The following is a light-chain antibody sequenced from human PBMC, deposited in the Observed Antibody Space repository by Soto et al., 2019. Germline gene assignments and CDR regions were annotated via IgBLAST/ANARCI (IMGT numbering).Light chain of an antibody. CDR2: EGS. V-gene: IGLV2-23*01. J-gene: IGLJ1*01. Sequence: QSALTQPASVSGSPGQSITISCTGTSSDVGSYNLVSWYQQHPGKAPKLMIYEGSKRPSGVSNRFSGSKSGNTASLTISGLQAEDEADYYCCSYVGRGPVFGTGTKVTVL. CDR3: CSYVGRGPV. CDR1: SSDVGSYNL.